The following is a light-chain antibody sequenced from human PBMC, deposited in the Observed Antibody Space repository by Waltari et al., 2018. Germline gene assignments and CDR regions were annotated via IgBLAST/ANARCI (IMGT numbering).Light chain of an antibody. V-gene: IGKV1-33*01. J-gene: IGKJ1*01. CDR2: DAS. CDR1: QDINNY. Sequence: DIQMTQSPSSMSASVGDRVSITAQARQDINNYFSWYQQKPGKAPKLLICDASNLETGVPSMFSGSGSGTDFTFTINSLHPEDIATYYCQQYKSLPRTFGQGTKVQVK. CDR3: QQYKSLPRT.